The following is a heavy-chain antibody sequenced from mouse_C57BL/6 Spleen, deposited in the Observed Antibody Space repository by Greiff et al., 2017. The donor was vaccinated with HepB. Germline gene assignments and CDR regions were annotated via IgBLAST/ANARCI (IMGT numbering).Heavy chain of an antibody. V-gene: IGHV1-18*01. CDR1: GYTFTDYN. J-gene: IGHJ1*03. D-gene: IGHD1-1*01. Sequence: EVQLVESGPELVKPGASVKIPCKASGYTFTDYNMDWVKQSHGKSLEWIGDINPNNGGTNYNQKFKGKATLTVDKSSSAAYMELRSLTSEDTAVYCCARWDYGSSYWYFDVWGTGTTVTVSS. CDR2: INPNNGGT. CDR3: ARWDYGSSYWYFDV.